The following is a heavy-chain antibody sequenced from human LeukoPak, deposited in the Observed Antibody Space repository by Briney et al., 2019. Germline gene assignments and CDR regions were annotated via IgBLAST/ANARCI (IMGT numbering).Heavy chain of an antibody. V-gene: IGHV3-23*01. Sequence: PGGSLRLPCAASGFTFSSYAMSWVRQAPGKGLEWVSAISGSGGSTYYADSVKGRFTISRDNSKNTLYLQMNSLRAEDTAVYYCAKGLTYYYGSGSYSGPGYFQHWGQGTLVTVSS. CDR2: ISGSGGST. CDR3: AKGLTYYYGSGSYSGPGYFQH. CDR1: GFTFSSYA. J-gene: IGHJ1*01. D-gene: IGHD3-10*01.